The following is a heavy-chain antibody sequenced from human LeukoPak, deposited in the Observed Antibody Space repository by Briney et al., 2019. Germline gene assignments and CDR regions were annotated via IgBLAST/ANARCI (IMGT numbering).Heavy chain of an antibody. CDR2: IIPILGIA. D-gene: IGHD3-22*01. J-gene: IGHJ4*02. CDR1: GGTFSSYA. CDR3: ASRPEYYYDSSGAGFDY. Sequence: SVKVSCKASGGTFSSYAISWVRQAPGQGLEWMGRIIPILGIANYAQKFQSRVTITADKSTSTAYMELSSLRSEDTAVYYCASRPEYYYDSSGAGFDYWGQGTLVTVSS. V-gene: IGHV1-69*04.